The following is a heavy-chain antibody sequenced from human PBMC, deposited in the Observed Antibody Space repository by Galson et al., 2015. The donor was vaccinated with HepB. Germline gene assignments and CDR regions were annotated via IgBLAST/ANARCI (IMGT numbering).Heavy chain of an antibody. CDR1: GYTFTSYD. CDR2: IIPIFGTA. CDR3: ARERFTMVRGADPKRPPDAFDI. Sequence: SVKVSCKASGYTFTSYDISWVRQAPGQGLEWMGGIIPIFGTANYAQKFQGRVTITADKSTSTAYMELSSLRSEDTAVYYCARERFTMVRGADPKRPPDAFDIWGQGTMVTVSS. D-gene: IGHD3-10*01. V-gene: IGHV1-69*06. J-gene: IGHJ3*02.